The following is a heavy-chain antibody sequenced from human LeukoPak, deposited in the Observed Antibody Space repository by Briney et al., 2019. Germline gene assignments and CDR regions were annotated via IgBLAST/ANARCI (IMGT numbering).Heavy chain of an antibody. D-gene: IGHD3-16*01. Sequence: SETLSLTCTVSGGSISSYYWSWIRQPPGKGLEWIGYIYYSGSTNYNPSLKSRVTISVDTSKNQFSLKLSFVTAADTAVYYCASLGLAVDAFDIWGQGTMVTVSS. CDR1: GGSISSYY. CDR3: ASLGLAVDAFDI. J-gene: IGHJ3*02. V-gene: IGHV4-59*01. CDR2: IYYSGST.